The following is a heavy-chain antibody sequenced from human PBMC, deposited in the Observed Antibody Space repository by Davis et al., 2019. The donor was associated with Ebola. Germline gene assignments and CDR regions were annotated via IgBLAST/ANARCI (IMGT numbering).Heavy chain of an antibody. Sequence: GESLKISCAASGFTFSGSAMHWVRQASGKGLEWVGRIRSKANSYATAYAASVKGRFTISRDDSKNTAYLQMNSLKTEDTAVYYCTRESRFRESYYYYYYGMDVWGQGTTVTVSS. J-gene: IGHJ6*02. CDR3: TRESRFRESYYYYYYGMDV. CDR1: GFTFSGSA. CDR2: IRSKANSYAT. D-gene: IGHD3-10*01. V-gene: IGHV3-73*01.